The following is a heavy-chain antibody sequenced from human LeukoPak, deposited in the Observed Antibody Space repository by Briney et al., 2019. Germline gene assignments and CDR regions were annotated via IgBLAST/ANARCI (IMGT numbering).Heavy chain of an antibody. D-gene: IGHD6-6*01. V-gene: IGHV4-59*01. Sequence: SETLSLTCTVSGGSMSGYYWNWIRQSPGKGLEWIAYVYYTGMMDYNPSLKSRVSISLDTSKNQFSLRLSSVTAADTAIYYCARGYFEGRIAARPNWFDPWGQGTLVSVSS. CDR2: VYYTGMM. CDR3: ARGYFEGRIAARPNWFDP. CDR1: GGSMSGYY. J-gene: IGHJ5*02.